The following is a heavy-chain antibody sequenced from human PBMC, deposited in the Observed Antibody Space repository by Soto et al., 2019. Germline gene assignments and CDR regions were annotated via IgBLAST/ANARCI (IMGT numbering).Heavy chain of an antibody. Sequence: ASVKVSCKASGYTFTGYYMHWVRQAPGQGLEWMGWINPNSGGTNYAQKFQGWVTMTRHTSISTAYMELSRLRSDDTAVYYCARAPPYCANGVCYSGAPAFGIWGQGTMVTVSS. CDR1: GYTFTGYY. D-gene: IGHD2-8*01. V-gene: IGHV1-2*04. J-gene: IGHJ3*02. CDR3: ARAPPYCANGVCYSGAPAFGI. CDR2: INPNSGGT.